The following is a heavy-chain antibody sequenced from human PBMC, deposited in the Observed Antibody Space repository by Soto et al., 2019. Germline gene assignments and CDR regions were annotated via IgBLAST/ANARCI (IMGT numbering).Heavy chain of an antibody. J-gene: IGHJ4*02. V-gene: IGHV4-61*01. CDR3: AKGRDGYIYS. CDR1: GGSVSSGSSY. CDR2: IYYSGST. Sequence: PSETLSLTCTVSGGSVSSGSSYWSWIRQPPGKGLEWIGYIYYSGSTNYSPSLKSRVTISVDTSKNQFSLKLSSVTAADTAVYYCAKGRDGYIYSWGQGTLVTVSS.